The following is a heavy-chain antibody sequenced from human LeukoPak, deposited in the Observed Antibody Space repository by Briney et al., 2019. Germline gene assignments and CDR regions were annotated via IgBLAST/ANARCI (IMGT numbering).Heavy chain of an antibody. V-gene: IGHV3-23*01. D-gene: IGHD3-22*01. J-gene: IGHJ4*02. Sequence: GGSLRLPCVASGFTFSNYAMSWVRQAPGKGLEWVSGIFGNTGSTYYADSVKGRVTISRDNSRNTVYLQMNSLRAEDTAVYYCAKDRTYYYDFSAYYFSPPLQQYWGQGTLVTVSS. CDR2: IFGNTGST. CDR3: AKDRTYYYDFSAYYFSPPLQQY. CDR1: GFTFSNYA.